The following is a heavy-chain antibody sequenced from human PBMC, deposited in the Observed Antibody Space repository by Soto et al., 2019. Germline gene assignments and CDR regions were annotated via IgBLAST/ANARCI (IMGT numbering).Heavy chain of an antibody. CDR2: ISAYNGNT. D-gene: IGHD4-17*01. Sequence: ASVKVSCKASGYTFTSYGISWVHQAPGQGLEWMGWISAYNGNTNYAQKLQGRVTMTTDTSTSTAYMELRSLRSDDTAVYYCPRGAVTTVTTACFDPWGQGTLVTVSP. CDR1: GYTFTSYG. V-gene: IGHV1-18*01. CDR3: PRGAVTTVTTACFDP. J-gene: IGHJ5*02.